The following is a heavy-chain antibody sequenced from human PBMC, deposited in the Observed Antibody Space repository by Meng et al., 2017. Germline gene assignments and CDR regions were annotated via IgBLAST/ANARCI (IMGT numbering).Heavy chain of an antibody. D-gene: IGHD3-22*01. V-gene: IGHV4-34*01. CDR1: GGSFSGHY. J-gene: IGHJ5*02. CDR3: ARNRYDRSTHVFDP. Sequence: QVQLQQWGAGLLKPSETLSLTCTVYGGSFSGHYWSWIRQAPGEGLEWIGEVSDGGYNKYNPALKSRVTVSGDTSKNEVPLKLISVTAADTAVYYCARNRYDRSTHVFDPWGQGTLVTVSS. CDR2: VSDGGYN.